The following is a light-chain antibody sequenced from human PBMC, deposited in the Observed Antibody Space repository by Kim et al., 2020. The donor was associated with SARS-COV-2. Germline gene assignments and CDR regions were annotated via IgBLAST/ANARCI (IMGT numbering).Light chain of an antibody. J-gene: IGKJ5*01. V-gene: IGKV3-20*01. CDR2: GAS. CDR3: HQYDKSPIT. Sequence: EVVLRQSPGTLSLSPGERATLSCRASQSVNSTYVAWYQQKPGQAPRLLIYGASTRATGIPDRFSGCGSGTDFTLTISRLEPEDFAVYYCHQYDKSPITFGQGTRLEIK. CDR1: QSVNSTY.